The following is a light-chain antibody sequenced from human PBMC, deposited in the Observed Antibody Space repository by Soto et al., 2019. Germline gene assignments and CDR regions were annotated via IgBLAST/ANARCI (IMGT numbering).Light chain of an antibody. CDR1: QSLSSSY. CDR2: GAF. J-gene: IGKJ3*01. Sequence: ETVLTQSPVPLSLSPGETSTLSRRCSQSLSSSYFAWYQHKPGQGPRLLIYGAFTRATGIPDRFSGSGSGADFTLTISRLEPEDFAAYYCQQYGSSPFNCGPGTTGDIK. CDR3: QQYGSSPFN. V-gene: IGKV3-20*01.